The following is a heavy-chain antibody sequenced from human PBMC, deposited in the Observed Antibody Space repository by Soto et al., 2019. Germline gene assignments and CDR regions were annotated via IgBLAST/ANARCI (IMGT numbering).Heavy chain of an antibody. D-gene: IGHD6-13*01. Sequence: ASVKVSCKASGGTFSSYAISWVRQAPGQGLEWMGGIIPIFGTANYAQKFQGRVTITADESTSTAYMELSSLRSEDTAVYYCARGVAAAGTLPGPNWFDPWGQGTLVTVSS. CDR2: IIPIFGTA. J-gene: IGHJ5*02. CDR1: GGTFSSYA. CDR3: ARGVAAAGTLPGPNWFDP. V-gene: IGHV1-69*13.